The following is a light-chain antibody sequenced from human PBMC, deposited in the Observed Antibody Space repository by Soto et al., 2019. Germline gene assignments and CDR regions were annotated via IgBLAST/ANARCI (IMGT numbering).Light chain of an antibody. Sequence: QSVLSQPASVSGSPGQSITHSCTGTSADVGGYNYVSWYQQRPGKAPQLMISELTNRPSGVSDRFSGSKSGNTASLTISGLQDGDEADYYCSSFTSRFTFVFGTGTKV. J-gene: IGLJ1*01. CDR2: ELT. CDR3: SSFTSRFTFV. V-gene: IGLV2-14*01. CDR1: SADVGGYNY.